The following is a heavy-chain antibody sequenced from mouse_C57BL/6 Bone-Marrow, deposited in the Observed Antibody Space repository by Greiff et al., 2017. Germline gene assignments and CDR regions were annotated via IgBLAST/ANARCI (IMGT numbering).Heavy chain of an antibody. CDR2: IYPRDGST. CDR1: GYTFTSYD. Sequence: QVQLKQSGPELVKPGASVKLSCKASGYTFTSYDINWVKQRPGQGLEWIGWIYPRDGSTKYNEKFKGKATLTVDTSSSTAYMELHSLTSEDSAVYFCARPITTVVAHWYFDVWGTGTTVTVSS. D-gene: IGHD1-1*01. J-gene: IGHJ1*03. CDR3: ARPITTVVAHWYFDV. V-gene: IGHV1-85*01.